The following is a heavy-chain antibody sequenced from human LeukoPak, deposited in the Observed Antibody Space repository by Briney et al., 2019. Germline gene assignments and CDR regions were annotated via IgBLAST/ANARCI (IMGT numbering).Heavy chain of an antibody. V-gene: IGHV3-23*01. J-gene: IGHJ6*03. CDR3: AKASSRLPSAVYYYYYCYMDV. D-gene: IGHD2/OR15-2a*01. Sequence: PGGSLRLSCAASGFTFSSYAMSWVRQAPGKGLEWVPSISASGGTTYYADSVKGRFTISRDNSKNTLYLQMNNLGAEDTAVYYCAKASSRLPSAVYYYYYCYMDVWGKGTTVTVSS. CDR2: ISASGGTT. CDR1: GFTFSSYA.